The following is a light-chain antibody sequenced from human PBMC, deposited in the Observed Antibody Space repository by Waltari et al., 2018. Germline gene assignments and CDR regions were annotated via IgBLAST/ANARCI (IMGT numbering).Light chain of an antibody. CDR1: QSLVDSDGNTY. J-gene: IGKJ5*01. V-gene: IGKV2-30*01. CDR2: EVS. Sequence: DVVMTQSPLSLPVTLGQTASISCRSSQSLVDSDGNTYLNWFQQRPGQSPRRLIYEVSDRDSGVPDRFSGSGSGTDFTLKISRVEAEDLGIYYCMQGTHWPITFGQGTRLEIK. CDR3: MQGTHWPIT.